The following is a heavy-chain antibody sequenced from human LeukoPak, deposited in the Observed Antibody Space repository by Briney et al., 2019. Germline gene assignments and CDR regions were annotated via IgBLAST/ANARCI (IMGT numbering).Heavy chain of an antibody. CDR1: GFTFSSYG. CDR2: ISSSSSYI. V-gene: IGHV3-21*01. Sequence: PGGSLRLSCAASGFTFSSYGMNWVRQAPGKGLEWVSSISSSSSYIYYADSVKGRFTISRDNAKNSLYLQMNSLRAEDTAVYYCARFLAVAGPDFDCWGQGTLVTVSS. J-gene: IGHJ4*02. CDR3: ARFLAVAGPDFDC. D-gene: IGHD6-19*01.